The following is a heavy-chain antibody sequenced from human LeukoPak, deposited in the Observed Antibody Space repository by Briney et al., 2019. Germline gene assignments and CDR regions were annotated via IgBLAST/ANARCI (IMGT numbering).Heavy chain of an antibody. CDR2: ISSSGSTI. Sequence: PGGSLRLSCAASGFTFSSYEMNWVRQAPGEGLEWVSYISSSGSTIYYADSVKGRFTISRDNAKNSLYLQMNSLRAEDTAVYYCASEGEYSGYDYYYYYGMDVWGKGTTVTVSS. CDR3: ASEGEYSGYDYYYYYGMDV. V-gene: IGHV3-48*03. CDR1: GFTFSSYE. D-gene: IGHD5-12*01. J-gene: IGHJ6*04.